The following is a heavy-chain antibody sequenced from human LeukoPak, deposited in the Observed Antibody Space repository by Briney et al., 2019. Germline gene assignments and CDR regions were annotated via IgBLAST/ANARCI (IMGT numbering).Heavy chain of an antibody. J-gene: IGHJ5*02. CDR1: GGSISSYY. CDR2: IYYSGST. Sequence: SETLSLTCTVSGGSISSYYWSWIRQPPGKGLEWIGYIYYSGSTNYNPSLKSRVTISVDTSKDQFSLKLSSVTAADTAVYYCAKSYSSNYAWFDPWGQGTLVTVSS. D-gene: IGHD4-11*01. CDR3: AKSYSSNYAWFDP. V-gene: IGHV4-59*01.